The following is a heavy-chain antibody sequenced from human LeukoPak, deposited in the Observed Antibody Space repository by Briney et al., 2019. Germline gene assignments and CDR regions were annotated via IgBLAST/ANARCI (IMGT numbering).Heavy chain of an antibody. CDR1: GFTFSDYW. Sequence: GGSLRLSCAASGFTFSDYWMNWVRQAPGKGLEWVANIDQDGGGKYYLDSVKGRFTISRDNAKSSLYLQIYSLRAEDTAVYYCARGDWAPFDYWGQGSLLTVSS. CDR3: ARGDWAPFDY. V-gene: IGHV3-7*01. J-gene: IGHJ4*02. D-gene: IGHD2-21*02. CDR2: IDQDGGGK.